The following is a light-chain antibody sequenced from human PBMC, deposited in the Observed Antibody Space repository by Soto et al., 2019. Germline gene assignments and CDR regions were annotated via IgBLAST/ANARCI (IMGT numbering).Light chain of an antibody. Sequence: EIVMTQSPATLSVSPGERATLSCRASQSVSNTLAWYQQKRGQAPRLLIYRASIRAPGIPARFSGGGSGTEFTLTISSLQSEDFAVYFCQQYGSSPATFGPGTKVDI. J-gene: IGKJ3*01. CDR3: QQYGSSPAT. CDR2: RAS. V-gene: IGKV3-15*01. CDR1: QSVSNT.